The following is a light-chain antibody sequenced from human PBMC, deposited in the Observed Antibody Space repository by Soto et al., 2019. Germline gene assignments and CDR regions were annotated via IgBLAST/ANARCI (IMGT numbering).Light chain of an antibody. CDR2: WAS. J-gene: IGKJ1*01. CDR1: QSVLHSPTNNNY. V-gene: IGKV4-1*01. Sequence: DIVMTQSPDSLAVSLSERATINCKSSQSVLHSPTNNNYLAWYQKKPGQPPKLLIYWASTRESGVPDRFSGSWSGTDFTLTINSLQAEDAAVYYCHQYYSIPRTFRQGTKVEIK. CDR3: HQYYSIPRT.